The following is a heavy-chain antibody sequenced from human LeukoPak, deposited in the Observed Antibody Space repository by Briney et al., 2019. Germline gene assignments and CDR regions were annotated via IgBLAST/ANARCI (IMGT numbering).Heavy chain of an antibody. CDR3: ARSPPAPKGFDY. Sequence: SETLSLTCTVSGDSISSYYWSWIRQSPGKGLEWIGYIFPGGSTNSNPSLKSRVTISVDTSKNQFSLKVSSVTAADTAIYYCARSPPAPKGFDYWGQGTLVTVSS. D-gene: IGHD2-2*01. CDR2: IFPGGST. V-gene: IGHV4-4*09. CDR1: GDSISSYY. J-gene: IGHJ4*02.